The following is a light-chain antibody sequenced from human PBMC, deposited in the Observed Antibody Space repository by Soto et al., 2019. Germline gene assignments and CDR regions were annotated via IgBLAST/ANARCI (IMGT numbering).Light chain of an antibody. CDR1: QSFNNW. CDR3: QKSDGY. V-gene: IGKV1-5*01. CDR2: DAS. Sequence: DIQMTQSPSTLSASVGDRVTITCRASQSFNNWLAWYQQKPGKAPKLLIYDASTLQSGVPSRFSGSGSGTEFTLTISRLQPDDFATYYCQKSDGYFGQGTRLEIK. J-gene: IGKJ2*01.